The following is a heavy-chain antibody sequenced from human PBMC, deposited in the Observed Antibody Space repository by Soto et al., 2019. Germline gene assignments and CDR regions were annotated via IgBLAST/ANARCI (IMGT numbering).Heavy chain of an antibody. CDR1: GGSISSSSYY. V-gene: IGHV4-39*01. CDR2: IYYSGST. D-gene: IGHD3-10*01. Sequence: SETLSLTCTVSGGSISSSSYYWGWIRQPPGKGLEWIGSIYYSGSTYYNPSLKSRVTISVDTSKNQFSLKLSSVTAADTAVYYCARHGEDRPPYYYYYMDVWGKGTTVTVSS. CDR3: ARHGEDRPPYYYYYMDV. J-gene: IGHJ6*03.